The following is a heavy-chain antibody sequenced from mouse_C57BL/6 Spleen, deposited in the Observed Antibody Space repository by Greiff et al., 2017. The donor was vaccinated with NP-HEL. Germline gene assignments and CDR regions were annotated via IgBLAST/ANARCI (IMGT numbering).Heavy chain of an antibody. Sequence: EVQLQQSGPELVKPGASVKIPCKASGYTFTDYNMDWVKQSHGKSLEWIGDINPNNGGTIYNQKFKGKATLTVDKSSSTAYMELRSLTSEDTAVYYCARRAAQATSYAMDYWGQGTSVTVSS. D-gene: IGHD3-2*02. CDR2: INPNNGGT. CDR3: ARRAAQATSYAMDY. V-gene: IGHV1-18*01. J-gene: IGHJ4*01. CDR1: GYTFTDYN.